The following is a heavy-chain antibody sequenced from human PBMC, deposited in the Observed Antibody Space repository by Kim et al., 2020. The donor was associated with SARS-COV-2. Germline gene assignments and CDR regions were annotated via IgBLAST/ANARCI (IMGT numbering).Heavy chain of an antibody. Sequence: SETLSLTCTASGGSISSSSYYWGWIRQPPGKGLEWIGSIYYSGSTYYNPSLKSRVTISVDTSKNQFSLKLSSVTAADTAVYYCARRIERWVGSSSSWEPDHWFDPWGQGTLVTVSS. CDR3: ARRIERWVGSSSSWEPDHWFDP. CDR1: GGSISSSSYY. CDR2: IYYSGST. J-gene: IGHJ5*02. V-gene: IGHV4-39*01. D-gene: IGHD6-13*01.